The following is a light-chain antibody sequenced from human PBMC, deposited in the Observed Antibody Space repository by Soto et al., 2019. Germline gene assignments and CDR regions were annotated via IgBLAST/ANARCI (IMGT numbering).Light chain of an antibody. CDR2: GVS. V-gene: IGKV3-20*01. CDR1: QSVSRSQ. J-gene: IGKJ2*01. CDR3: QQYSISYT. Sequence: EIELTQSPGTLSLSPGERATLSCRASQSVSRSQLAWYQQKTGQAPRLLIYGVSSRATGIPDRFSGSGSGTNFTLNIKRIEAENFAVYYCQQYSISYTFGQGTKLEIK.